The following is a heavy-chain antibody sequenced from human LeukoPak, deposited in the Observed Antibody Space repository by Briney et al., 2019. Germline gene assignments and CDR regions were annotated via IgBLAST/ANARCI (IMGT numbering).Heavy chain of an antibody. CDR3: ATDRPQASGYSSSSGYYYYYYGMDV. D-gene: IGHD6-6*01. V-gene: IGHV1-24*01. CDR1: GYTFTGYY. Sequence: ASVKVSCKASGYTFTGYYMHWVRQAPGQGLEWMGGFDPEDGERIYAQKFQGRVTMTEDTSTDTAYMELSSLRSEDTAVYYCATDRPQASGYSSSSGYYYYYYGMDVWGQGTTVTVSS. CDR2: FDPEDGER. J-gene: IGHJ6*02.